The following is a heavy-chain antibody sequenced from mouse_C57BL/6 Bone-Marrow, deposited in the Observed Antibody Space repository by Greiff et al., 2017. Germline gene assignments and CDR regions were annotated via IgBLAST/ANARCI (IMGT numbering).Heavy chain of an antibody. CDR3: ARPVYYYGSSYWYFDV. CDR1: GYTFTSSW. V-gene: IGHV1-53*01. D-gene: IGHD1-1*01. Sequence: QVQLQQPGTELVKPGASVKLSCKASGYTFTSSWMHWVKQRPGQGLEWIGNINPSNGGTNYNEKFKSKATLTADKSSSTAYMQLSSLTSEDSAVYYCARPVYYYGSSYWYFDVWGTGTTVTVSS. J-gene: IGHJ1*03. CDR2: INPSNGGT.